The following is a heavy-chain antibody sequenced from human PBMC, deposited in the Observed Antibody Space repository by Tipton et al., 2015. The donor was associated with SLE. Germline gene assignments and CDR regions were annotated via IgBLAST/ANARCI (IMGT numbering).Heavy chain of an antibody. V-gene: IGHV3-23*01. CDR1: GFTFSSYA. Sequence: GSLRLSCAASGFTFSSYAMSWVRQAPGKGLEWVSAISGSGGSTYYADSVKGRFTISRDNSKNTLYLQMNSLRAEDTAVYYCAKHFGLSSGWSDDAFDIWGQGTMVTVSS. CDR3: AKHFGLSSGWSDDAFDI. J-gene: IGHJ3*02. D-gene: IGHD6-19*01. CDR2: ISGSGGST.